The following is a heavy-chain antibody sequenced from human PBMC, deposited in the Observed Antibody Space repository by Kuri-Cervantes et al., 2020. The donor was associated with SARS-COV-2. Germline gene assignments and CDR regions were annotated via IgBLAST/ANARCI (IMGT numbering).Heavy chain of an antibody. V-gene: IGHV4-34*01. J-gene: IGHJ6*02. D-gene: IGHD1-20*01. Sequence: ESLKISCAVYGGSFSGYYWSWIRQPPGKRLEWIGEINHSGSTNYNPSLKSRVTISVDTSKNQFSLKLSSVTAADTAVYYCARGPLLNWNDRSGEGYYYYGMDVWGQGTTVTVSS. CDR1: GGSFSGYY. CDR3: ARGPLLNWNDRSGEGYYYYGMDV. CDR2: INHSGST.